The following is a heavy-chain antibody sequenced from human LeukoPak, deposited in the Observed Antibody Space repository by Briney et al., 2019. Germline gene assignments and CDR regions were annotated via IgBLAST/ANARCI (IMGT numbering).Heavy chain of an antibody. D-gene: IGHD3-3*02. J-gene: IGHJ4*02. CDR2: IYSGGST. V-gene: IGHV3-53*01. Sequence: GGSLRLSCAASGFTVSSNYMSWVRQAPGKGLEWVSVIYSGGSTYYADSVKGRFTISRDNSKNTLYLQMSSLRAEDTAVYYCAKDYEDIFGIIVIPSFDYWGRGTLVTVS. CDR1: GFTVSSNY. CDR3: AKDYEDIFGIIVIPSFDY.